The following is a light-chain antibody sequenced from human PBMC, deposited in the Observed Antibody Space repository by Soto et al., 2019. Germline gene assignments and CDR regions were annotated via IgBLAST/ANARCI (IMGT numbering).Light chain of an antibody. J-gene: IGLJ1*01. CDR2: GNN. V-gene: IGLV1-40*01. Sequence: QSVLTQPPSVSGAPGQRVTISXTGSSSNIGGGFDVHWYQQLEGTARKLLSSGNNNRTSGVGDRISGVKSGTADSMNLTGIQDEDEADDFCQPYDGRRTGSALGPGTKVPVL. CDR3: QPYDGRRTGSA. CDR1: SSNIGGGFD.